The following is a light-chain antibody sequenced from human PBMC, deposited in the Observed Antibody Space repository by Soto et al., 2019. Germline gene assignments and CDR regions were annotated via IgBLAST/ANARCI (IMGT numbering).Light chain of an antibody. V-gene: IGLV2-11*01. CDR1: SSDVGGYNY. CDR3: CSYAGSYSLV. J-gene: IGLJ3*02. CDR2: DVN. Sequence: QSALTQPRSVSGSPGQSVTISCTGTSSDVGGYNYVSWYQQHPGKAPKVMIYDVNERPSGVPDRFSGSKSGNTASLSISGPQAEDEADYYCCSYAGSYSLVFGGGTKLTVL.